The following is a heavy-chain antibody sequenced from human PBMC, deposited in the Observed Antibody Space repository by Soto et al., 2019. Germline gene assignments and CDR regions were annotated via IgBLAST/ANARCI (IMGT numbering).Heavy chain of an antibody. CDR2: ISVYNGFT. D-gene: IGHD6-13*01. CDR1: GYTFPTYG. Sequence: QVQLVQSGGEVKKPGASVRVSCGASGYTFPTYGIAWVRQAPGQGLEWMGWISVYNGFTHYAQKFRGRVTVTTETSTSTVHMELRSLSSDDTAVYYCAREFEGHSSSWPFDYWGQGTLVTVSA. V-gene: IGHV1-18*01. CDR3: AREFEGHSSSWPFDY. J-gene: IGHJ4*02.